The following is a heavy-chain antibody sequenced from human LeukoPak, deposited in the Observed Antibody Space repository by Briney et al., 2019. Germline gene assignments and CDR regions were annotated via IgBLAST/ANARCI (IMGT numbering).Heavy chain of an antibody. V-gene: IGHV3-66*02. Sequence: QTRGSLRLSCAASGFTVSSNYMSWVRQAPGKGLEWVSVIYSGGSTYYADSVKGRFTISRDNSKNTLYLQMNSLRAEDTAVYYCARGRDDFWSGYPFYWGQGTLVTVSS. J-gene: IGHJ4*02. D-gene: IGHD3-3*01. CDR3: ARGRDDFWSGYPFY. CDR2: IYSGGST. CDR1: GFTVSSNY.